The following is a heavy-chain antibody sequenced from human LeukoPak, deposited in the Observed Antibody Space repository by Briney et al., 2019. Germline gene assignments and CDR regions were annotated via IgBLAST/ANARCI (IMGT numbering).Heavy chain of an antibody. CDR3: ARDRVIVVVPAAMREGYYYGMDV. J-gene: IGHJ6*02. CDR2: IKQDGSEK. Sequence: PGGSLRLSCAASGFTFSSMHWVRQAPGKGLEWVANIKQDGSEKYYVDSVKGRFTISRDNAKNSLYLQMNSLRAEDTAVYYCARDRVIVVVPAAMREGYYYGMDVWGQGTTVTVSS. D-gene: IGHD2-2*01. CDR1: GFTFSS. V-gene: IGHV3-7*01.